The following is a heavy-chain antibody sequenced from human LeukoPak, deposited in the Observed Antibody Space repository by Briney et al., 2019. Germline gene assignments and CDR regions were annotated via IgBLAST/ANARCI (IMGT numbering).Heavy chain of an antibody. CDR1: GGSISSYY. CDR2: IYYSGST. J-gene: IGHJ3*02. Sequence: SETLSLTCTVSGGSISSYYWSWIRQPPGKGLEWVGYIYYSGSTNYNPSLKSRVTISVDTSKNQFSLKLSSVTAADTAVYYCARYSSSWYPNLGAFDIWGQGTMVTVSS. V-gene: IGHV4-59*12. CDR3: ARYSSSWYPNLGAFDI. D-gene: IGHD6-13*01.